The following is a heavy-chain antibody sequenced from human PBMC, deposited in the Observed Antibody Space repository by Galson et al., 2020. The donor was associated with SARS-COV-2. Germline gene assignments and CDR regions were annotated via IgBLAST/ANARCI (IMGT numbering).Heavy chain of an antibody. CDR1: GFTFSSYW. CDR3: IRASLFDGAYVLLDY. CDR2: INSDGSST. D-gene: IGHD5-12*01. V-gene: IGHV3-74*01. J-gene: IGHJ4*02. Sequence: QAGGSLRLSCAASGFTFSSYWMHWVRQAPGKGLVWVSRINSDGSSTNYADSMKGRFAIYRDNAKNTLYLQLNSLRAEDTAVYYCIRASLFDGAYVLLDYWGQGTLVTVSS.